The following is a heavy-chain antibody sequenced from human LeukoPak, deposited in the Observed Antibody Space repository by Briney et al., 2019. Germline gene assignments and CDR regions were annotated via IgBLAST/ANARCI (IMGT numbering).Heavy chain of an antibody. V-gene: IGHV4-39*01. Sequence: PSETLSLTCTVSGGSISSTSFYWGCIRQPPGKGLEWIGSIYYSGSTYYNPSLKSRVTISVDTSKNQFSLKLGSVTAADTAVYYCARQHYDFSNGYFNWLGPWGQGTLVTVSS. CDR2: IYYSGST. CDR3: ARQHYDFSNGYFNWLGP. D-gene: IGHD3-3*01. J-gene: IGHJ5*02. CDR1: GGSISSTSFY.